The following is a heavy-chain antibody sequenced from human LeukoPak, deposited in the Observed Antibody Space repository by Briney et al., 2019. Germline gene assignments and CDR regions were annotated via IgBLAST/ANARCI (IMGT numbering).Heavy chain of an antibody. CDR3: AKGSSGSYPRYFDY. CDR1: GFTFSSYA. CDR2: ISGSGGST. D-gene: IGHD1-26*01. J-gene: IGHJ4*02. Sequence: PGGSLRLSCAASGFTFSSYAMSWVRQAPGKGLEWVSAISGSGGSTYYADSVKGRFTISRDNSKNTLYLQMNSLSAEDTDVYYCAKGSSGSYPRYFDYWGQGTLVTVSS. V-gene: IGHV3-23*01.